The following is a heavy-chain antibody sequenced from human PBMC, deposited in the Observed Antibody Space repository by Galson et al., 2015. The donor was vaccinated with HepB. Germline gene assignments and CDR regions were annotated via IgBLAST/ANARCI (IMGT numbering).Heavy chain of an antibody. Sequence: SVKVSCKASGYTFTSYGISWVRQAPGQGLEWMGWISAYNGNTNYAQKLQGRVTMTTDTSTSTAYMELRSLRSDDTAVYYCARDRWVIVVPPIPFDPWGQGTLVTVSS. CDR2: ISAYNGNT. D-gene: IGHD2-2*01. J-gene: IGHJ5*02. CDR3: ARDRWVIVVPPIPFDP. CDR1: GYTFTSYG. V-gene: IGHV1-18*01.